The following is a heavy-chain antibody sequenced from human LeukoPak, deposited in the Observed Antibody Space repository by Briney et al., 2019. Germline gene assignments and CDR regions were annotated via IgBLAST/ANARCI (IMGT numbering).Heavy chain of an antibody. V-gene: IGHV1-2*02. D-gene: IGHD1-20*01. CDR2: INPNSGGT. J-gene: IGHJ4*02. CDR1: GYTFTGYY. CDR3: ARGSRTNPPYNWNHFDY. Sequence: ASVKVSCKASGYTFTGYYMHWVRQAPGQGLEWMGWINPNSGGTNYAQKFQGRVTMTRDTSISTAYMELSRLRSDDTAVYYCARGSRTNPPYNWNHFDYWGQGTLATVSS.